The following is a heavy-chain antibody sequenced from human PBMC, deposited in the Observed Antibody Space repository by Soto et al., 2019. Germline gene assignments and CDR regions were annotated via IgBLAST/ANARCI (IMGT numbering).Heavy chain of an antibody. CDR1: GFTFSSYG. CDR2: IWYDGSNK. Sequence: QVQLVESGGGVVQPGRSLRLSCAASGFTFSSYGMHWVRQAPGKGLEWVAVIWYDGSNKYYADSVKGRFTISRDNSKNTLDLQMNSLRAEDTAVYYGARAQWLVRGGDYWGQGTLVTVSS. J-gene: IGHJ4*02. D-gene: IGHD6-19*01. CDR3: ARAQWLVRGGDY. V-gene: IGHV3-33*01.